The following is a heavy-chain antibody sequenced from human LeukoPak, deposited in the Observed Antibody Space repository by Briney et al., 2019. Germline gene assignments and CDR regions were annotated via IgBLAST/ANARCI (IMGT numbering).Heavy chain of an antibody. CDR1: GYTFSIYS. CDR3: ARVLGAVSGGYYYYGMDV. Sequence: GASVKVSCKASGYTFSIYSIAWVRQAPGQGLEWMGWISAYNGNTNYAQKVRDRVSMTTDTSTSTAYMELRSLRSDDTAIYYCARVLGAVSGGYYYYGMDVWGQGTTVTVSS. CDR2: ISAYNGNT. V-gene: IGHV1-18*01. D-gene: IGHD3-16*01. J-gene: IGHJ6*02.